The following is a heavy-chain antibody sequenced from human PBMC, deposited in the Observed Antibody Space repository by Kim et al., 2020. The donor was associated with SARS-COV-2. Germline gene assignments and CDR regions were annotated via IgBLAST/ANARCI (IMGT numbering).Heavy chain of an antibody. CDR3: ATGGTFEAFDY. CDR2: T. J-gene: IGHJ4*02. D-gene: IGHD1-26*01. Sequence: TNYAQKLQGRVTLTTDTATSTAYMELRSLRSDDTAVYYCATGGTFEAFDYWGQGTLVTVSS. V-gene: IGHV1-18*01.